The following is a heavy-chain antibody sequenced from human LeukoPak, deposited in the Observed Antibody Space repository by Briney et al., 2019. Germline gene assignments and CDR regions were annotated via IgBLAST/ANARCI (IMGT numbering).Heavy chain of an antibody. Sequence: GGSLRLSCAASGFTFSSYSMNWVRQAPGKGLEWVSGINWNGVSTSYVDSVKGRFTISRDNAKNSLYLQMNSLRAEDTALYYCARALSNYVDYHYYYYMDVWGKGTTVTVSS. CDR2: INWNGVST. CDR1: GFTFSSYS. J-gene: IGHJ6*03. V-gene: IGHV3-20*04. CDR3: ARALSNYVDYHYYYYMDV. D-gene: IGHD4-11*01.